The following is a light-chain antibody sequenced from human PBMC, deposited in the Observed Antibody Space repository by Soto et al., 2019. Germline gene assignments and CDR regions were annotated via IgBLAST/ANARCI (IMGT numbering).Light chain of an antibody. J-gene: IGLJ2*01. CDR3: QTWGSGIVV. CDR1: SGHSNYA. Sequence: QPVLTQSPSASASLGASVKLTCTLSSGHSNYAIAWHQQQSEKGPRYLMKLNNDGSHSKGDGIPDRFSGSSSGAERYLTISSLQSEDEADYYCQTWGSGIVVFGGGTKVTVL. CDR2: LNNDGSH. V-gene: IGLV4-69*01.